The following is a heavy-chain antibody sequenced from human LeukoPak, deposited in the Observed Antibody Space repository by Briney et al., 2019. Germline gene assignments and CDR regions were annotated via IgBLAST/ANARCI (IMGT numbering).Heavy chain of an antibody. CDR2: IYPGDSDT. CDR1: GYSFTSYW. V-gene: IGHV5-51*01. J-gene: IGHJ4*02. Sequence: PGESLKISCQGSGYSFTSYWIGWVRQMPGKGLEWMGIIYPGDSDTRYSPSFQGQVTISADKSISTAYLQWSSLKASDTAMYYCARLGVAGLPPGATALDYWGQGTLVTVSS. D-gene: IGHD1-26*01. CDR3: ARLGVAGLPPGATALDY.